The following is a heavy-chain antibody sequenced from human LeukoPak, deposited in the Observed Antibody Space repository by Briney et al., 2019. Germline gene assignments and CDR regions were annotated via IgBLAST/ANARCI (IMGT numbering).Heavy chain of an antibody. Sequence: SETLSLTCTVSGGSISSYYWSWIRQPPGKGLEWIGYIYYSGSTNYNPSLKSRVTISVDTSKNQFSLKLSSVTAADTAVYYCANEDYYGSGSLQRWGQGTLVTVSS. D-gene: IGHD3-10*01. V-gene: IGHV4-59*01. CDR2: IYYSGST. CDR3: ANEDYYGSGSLQR. CDR1: GGSISSYY. J-gene: IGHJ4*02.